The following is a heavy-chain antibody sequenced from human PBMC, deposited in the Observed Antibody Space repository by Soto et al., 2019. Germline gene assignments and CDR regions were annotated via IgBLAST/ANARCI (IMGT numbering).Heavy chain of an antibody. CDR3: AREPPSPSTQQLYYYYDGMDV. D-gene: IGHD5-18*01. CDR1: GYTFTSYD. Sequence: QVQLVQSGAEVKKPGASVKVSCKASGYTFTSYDINWVRQATGQGLEWMGWMNPNSGNTGYAQKFQGRVTMTRNTSISTAYMELSSLRSEDTAVYYCAREPPSPSTQQLYYYYDGMDVWGQGTTVTVSS. V-gene: IGHV1-8*01. J-gene: IGHJ6*02. CDR2: MNPNSGNT.